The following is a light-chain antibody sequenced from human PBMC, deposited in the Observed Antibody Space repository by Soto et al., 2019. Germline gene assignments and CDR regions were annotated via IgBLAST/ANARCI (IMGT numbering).Light chain of an antibody. V-gene: IGKV3-20*01. CDR1: QSVSTTY. CDR2: GAS. CDR3: HQYVSSPFT. J-gene: IGKJ4*01. Sequence: EIVLTQSPGTLSLSPGERATLSCRASQSVSTTYLGWYQQKPGQAPRLLIYGASSRATGIPDRFSGSVSRTEFTLTISRLDPEDFAVYYCHQYVSSPFTFAGGTKVDIK.